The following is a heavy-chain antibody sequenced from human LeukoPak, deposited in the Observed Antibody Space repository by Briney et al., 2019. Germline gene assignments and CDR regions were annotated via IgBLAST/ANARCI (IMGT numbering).Heavy chain of an antibody. V-gene: IGHV3-7*03. CDR1: GFTFSSYW. J-gene: IGHJ5*02. CDR2: IKQDGSEK. CDR3: ARAPKFRLVGVPKGPFDP. D-gene: IGHD1-26*01. Sequence: GGSLRLSCAASGFTFSSYWMSWVRQAPGKGLEWVANIKQDGSEKYYVDSVKGRFTISRDNAKNSLYLQMNSLRAEDTAVYYCARAPKFRLVGVPKGPFDPWGQGSLVTVSS.